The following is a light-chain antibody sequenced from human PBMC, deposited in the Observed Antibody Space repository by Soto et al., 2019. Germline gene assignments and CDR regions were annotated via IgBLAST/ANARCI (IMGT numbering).Light chain of an antibody. V-gene: IGKV3-15*01. CDR3: NKYNNCPPWT. CDR1: QSVGSN. CDR2: GAS. J-gene: IGKJ1*01. Sequence: EIVMTQSPATLSVSPGERATLSCRASQSVGSNLAWYQQKPGQAPRLLIYGASTRATGIPARFSGSGSGTEFTLTISGLQSEYFSVYFCNKYNNCPPWTFCQGTNLDIK.